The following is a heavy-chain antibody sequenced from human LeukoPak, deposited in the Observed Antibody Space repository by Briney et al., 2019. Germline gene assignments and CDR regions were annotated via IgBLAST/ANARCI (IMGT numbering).Heavy chain of an antibody. V-gene: IGHV1-8*01. CDR3: ARGITQGFDH. CDR1: GYTFTSLD. D-gene: IGHD1-20*01. CDR2: MNPNWGYT. J-gene: IGHJ4*02. Sequence: EASVKVSCKASGYTFTSLDTNWMRQAPGQGLEWMGWMNPNWGYTGYAQKFQARVTMTRDTSIDTAYMELSSLRSDDTAVYYCARGITQGFDHWGQGTLVTVSS.